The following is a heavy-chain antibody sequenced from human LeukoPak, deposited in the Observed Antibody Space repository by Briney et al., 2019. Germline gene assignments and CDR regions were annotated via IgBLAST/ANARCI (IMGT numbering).Heavy chain of an antibody. Sequence: SSETLSLTCTVSGYSISSGYYWGWIRQPPGKGLEWIGSIYHSGSTYYNPSLKSRVTISVDTSKNQFSLKLSSVTAADTAVYYCAREIYGSGSYYNVGHMDVWGKGTTVTVSS. D-gene: IGHD3-10*01. CDR3: AREIYGSGSYYNVGHMDV. V-gene: IGHV4-38-2*02. J-gene: IGHJ6*03. CDR2: IYHSGST. CDR1: GYSISSGYY.